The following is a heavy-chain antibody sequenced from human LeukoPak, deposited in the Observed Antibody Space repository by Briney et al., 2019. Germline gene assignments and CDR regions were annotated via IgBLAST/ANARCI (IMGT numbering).Heavy chain of an antibody. V-gene: IGHV4-30-4*08. CDR1: GGSISSGDYY. J-gene: IGHJ4*02. CDR3: ARYCGGDCYHYFDY. D-gene: IGHD2-21*01. CDR2: IYYSGST. Sequence: SQTLCLTCTVSGGSISSGDYYWSWIRQPPGKGLEWIGYIYYSGSTYYNPSLKSRVTISVDTSKNQFSLKLSSVTAADTAVYYCARYCGGDCYHYFDYWGQGTLVTVSS.